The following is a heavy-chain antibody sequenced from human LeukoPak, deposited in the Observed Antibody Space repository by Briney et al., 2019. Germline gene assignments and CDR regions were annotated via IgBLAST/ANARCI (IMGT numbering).Heavy chain of an antibody. CDR1: GFTFSDYA. CDR3: TREKRYFDWFQADY. V-gene: IGHV3-49*03. Sequence: GGSLRLSCTASGFTFSDYAMSWFRQAPGKGLEWVGFIRNKAYGGTAEYAASVKGRFTISRDDSKTIAYLQMNSLKTEDTAVYYCTREKRYFDWFQADYWGQGALVTVSS. J-gene: IGHJ4*02. D-gene: IGHD3-9*01. CDR2: IRNKAYGGTA.